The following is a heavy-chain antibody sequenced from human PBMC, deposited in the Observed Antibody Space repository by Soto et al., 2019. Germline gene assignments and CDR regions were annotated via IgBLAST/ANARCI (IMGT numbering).Heavy chain of an antibody. CDR1: GGTFSSDS. CDR3: ARSGGLDRDFNY. Sequence: QVQLVQSGAEVKKPGSSVKVSCKASGGTFSSDSFSWVRQAPGQGLEWMGGIIPMFDTPIYAQKFQDRVTITADESTSTAYMQLSSVRSGDTAVYYWARSGGLDRDFNYWGQGSLVTVSS. V-gene: IGHV1-69*12. J-gene: IGHJ4*02. D-gene: IGHD2-15*01. CDR2: IIPMFDTP.